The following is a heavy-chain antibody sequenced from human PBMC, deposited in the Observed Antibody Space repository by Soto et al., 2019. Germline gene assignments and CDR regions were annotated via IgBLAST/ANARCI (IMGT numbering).Heavy chain of an antibody. CDR3: ARTGFGEFPYYSYYYGMDV. D-gene: IGHD3-10*01. CDR1: GYTFTSYA. CDR2: INAGNGNT. Sequence: QVQLVQSGAEVKKPGASVKVSCKASGYTFTSYAMHWVRQAPGQRLEWMGWINAGNGNTKYSQKFQGRVTITRDTAARTAYMELSSLRSEDTAVYYCARTGFGEFPYYSYYYGMDVWGQGTTVTVSS. J-gene: IGHJ6*02. V-gene: IGHV1-3*01.